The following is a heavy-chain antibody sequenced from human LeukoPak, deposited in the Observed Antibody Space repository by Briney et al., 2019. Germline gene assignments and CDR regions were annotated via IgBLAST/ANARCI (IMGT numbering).Heavy chain of an antibody. Sequence: GGSLRLSCAAPGFSFISYAMLWFRQAPGKGLEWVAFMRSDGSDIFYAESLKGRFTISRDDAKSTLFLQMHSLRAEDTAAYYCARDDYYFASENWGQGALVTVSS. D-gene: IGHD2/OR15-2a*01. CDR3: ARDDYYFASEN. V-gene: IGHV3-30*02. J-gene: IGHJ4*02. CDR2: MRSDGSDI. CDR1: GFSFISYA.